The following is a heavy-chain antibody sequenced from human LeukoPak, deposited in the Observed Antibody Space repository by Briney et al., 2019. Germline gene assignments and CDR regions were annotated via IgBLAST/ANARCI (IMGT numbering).Heavy chain of an antibody. CDR3: ARAQAPLGATLSHY. V-gene: IGHV3-21*01. J-gene: IGHJ4*02. CDR2: ISSSSSYI. D-gene: IGHD1-26*01. CDR1: GFTFSSYS. Sequence: GGSLRLSCAASGFTFSSYSMNWVRQAPGKGLEWVTSISSSSSYIYYADSVKGRFIISRDNAKNSLYLQMNSLRAEDTAVYYCARAQAPLGATLSHYWGQGTLVTVSS.